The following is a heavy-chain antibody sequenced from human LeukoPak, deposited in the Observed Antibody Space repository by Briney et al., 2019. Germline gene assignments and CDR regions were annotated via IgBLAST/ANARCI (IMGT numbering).Heavy chain of an antibody. D-gene: IGHD1-1*01. CDR3: ARRVVEARPSSERNWLDP. CDR2: IYGSGST. J-gene: IGHJ5*02. V-gene: IGHV4-59*08. Sequence: SETLSLTCIVSGDSINSYSWNCIRQSPEKGLEWIGRIYGSGSTMYNPSLRSRVTLLVDTSNNQFSPKLSSVTAADTAIYYCARRVVEARPSSERNWLDPWGQGTLVTVSP. CDR1: GDSINSYS.